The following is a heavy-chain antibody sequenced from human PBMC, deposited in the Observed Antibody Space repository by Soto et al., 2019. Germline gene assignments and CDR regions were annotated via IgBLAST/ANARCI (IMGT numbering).Heavy chain of an antibody. J-gene: IGHJ4*02. CDR3: AKGPVDIVATPFDY. V-gene: IGHV3-23*01. D-gene: IGHD5-12*01. CDR2: ISGSGGST. CDR1: GFTFSSYA. Sequence: GSLMLSCAASGFTFSSYAMSLVRQAPGKGLEWVSAISGSGGSTYYADSVKGRFTISRDNSKNTLYLQMNSLRAEDTAVYYCAKGPVDIVATPFDYWGQGTLVTVSS.